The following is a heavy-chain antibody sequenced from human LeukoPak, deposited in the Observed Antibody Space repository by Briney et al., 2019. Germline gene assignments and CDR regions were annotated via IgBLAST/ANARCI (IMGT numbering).Heavy chain of an antibody. CDR3: ARENARYCSGGSCYGTWAFDI. V-gene: IGHV4-4*07. CDR2: IYSSGST. Sequence: SETLSLTCTVSGGSISRYYWRWIRQTAGKGLEGIGRIYSSGSTKYNPSLTSRGTMSEDTSKNKLSLKLSSVTAAYTAVYYCARENARYCSGGSCYGTWAFDIWGQGTMVTVSS. J-gene: IGHJ3*02. CDR1: GGSISRYY. D-gene: IGHD2-15*01.